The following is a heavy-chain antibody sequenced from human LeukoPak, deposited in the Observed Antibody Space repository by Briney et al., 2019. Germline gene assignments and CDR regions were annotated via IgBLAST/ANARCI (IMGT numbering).Heavy chain of an antibody. Sequence: PSETLSLTCTVSGGSISSSSYYWGWIRQPPGKGLEWIGSIYYSGSTYYNPSLKSRVTISVDTSKNQFSLKLSSVTAADTAVYYCARGLYGFWSGPYYMDVWGKGTTVTVSS. D-gene: IGHD3-3*01. CDR1: GGSISSSSYY. V-gene: IGHV4-39*07. J-gene: IGHJ6*03. CDR3: ARGLYGFWSGPYYMDV. CDR2: IYYSGST.